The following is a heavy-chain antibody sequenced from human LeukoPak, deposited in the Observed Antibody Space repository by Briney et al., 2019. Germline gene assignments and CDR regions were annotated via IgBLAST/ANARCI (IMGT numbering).Heavy chain of an antibody. CDR3: AGERRGDDAFDI. CDR1: GFTFSSYA. Sequence: GGSLRLSCAASGFTFSSYAMHWVRQAPGKGLEYVSTISTNGGRTYYANSVKGRFTISRDNSKNTVYLQMGSLRAEDMAVYYCAGERRGDDAFDIWGQGTMVTVSS. D-gene: IGHD3-16*01. CDR2: ISTNGGRT. J-gene: IGHJ3*02. V-gene: IGHV3-64*01.